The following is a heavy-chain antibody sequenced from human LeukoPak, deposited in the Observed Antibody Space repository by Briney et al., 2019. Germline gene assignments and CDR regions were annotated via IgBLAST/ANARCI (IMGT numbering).Heavy chain of an antibody. Sequence: GASVKVSCKASGYTFTSYGISWVRQAPGQGLEWMGWISAYNGNTNYEQKLQGRVTMTTDTSTSTAYMELRSLRSDDTAVYYCARVDVIAVAGSTDFDYWGQGTLVTVSS. CDR3: ARVDVIAVAGSTDFDY. V-gene: IGHV1-18*01. CDR2: ISAYNGNT. D-gene: IGHD6-19*01. CDR1: GYTFTSYG. J-gene: IGHJ4*02.